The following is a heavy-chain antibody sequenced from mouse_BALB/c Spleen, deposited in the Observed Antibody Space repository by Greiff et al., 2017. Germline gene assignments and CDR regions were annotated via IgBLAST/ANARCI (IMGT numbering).Heavy chain of an antibody. J-gene: IGHJ4*01. V-gene: IGHV1S135*01. CDR3: APTGRDAMDY. CDR2: IDPFNGGT. CDR1: GYSFTSYY. Sequence: QLQESGPELMKPGASVKISCKASGYSFTSYYMHWVKQSHGKSLEWIGYIDPFNGGTSYNQKFKGKATLTVDKSSSTAYMHLSSLTSEDSAVYYCAPTGRDAMDYWGQGTSVTVSS. D-gene: IGHD4-1*02.